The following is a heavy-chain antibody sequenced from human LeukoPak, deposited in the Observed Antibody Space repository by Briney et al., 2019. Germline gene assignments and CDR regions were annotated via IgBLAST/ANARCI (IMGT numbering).Heavy chain of an antibody. Sequence: ASVKVSCKASGYTFTSYAMHWVRQAPGQRLEWMGWINAGNDYTKYSQKLQGRVTMTTDTSTSTAYMELRSLRSDDTAVYYCARGGWGSRDYWGQGTLVTVSS. V-gene: IGHV1-3*01. J-gene: IGHJ4*02. CDR2: INAGNDYT. CDR3: ARGGWGSRDY. CDR1: GYTFTSYA. D-gene: IGHD7-27*01.